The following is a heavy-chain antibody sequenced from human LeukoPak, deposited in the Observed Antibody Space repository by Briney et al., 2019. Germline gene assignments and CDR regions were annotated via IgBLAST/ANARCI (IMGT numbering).Heavy chain of an antibody. CDR1: GFTFSSYG. CDR2: ISYDGSNK. CDR3: AKSRKTGYSSSWSPGY. D-gene: IGHD6-13*01. J-gene: IGHJ4*02. Sequence: GGSLRLPCAASGFTFSSYGMHWVRQAPGKGLEWVAVISYDGSNKYYADSVKGRFTISRDNSKNTLYLQMNSLRAEDTAVYYCAKSRKTGYSSSWSPGYWGQGTLVTVSS. V-gene: IGHV3-30*18.